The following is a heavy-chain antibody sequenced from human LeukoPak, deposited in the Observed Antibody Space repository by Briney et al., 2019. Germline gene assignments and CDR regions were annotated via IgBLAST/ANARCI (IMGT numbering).Heavy chain of an antibody. Sequence: ASVKVSCKASGYTFNGYYMHWVRQAPGQALEWIGWINPNSGGTNYAQKFQGRVTMTRDTSTSTAYMELSRLRSDDTAVYYCATVYCSGGNCYSKNTFDIWGQGTMVTVSS. CDR1: GYTFNGYY. D-gene: IGHD2-15*01. V-gene: IGHV1-2*02. CDR3: ATVYCSGGNCYSKNTFDI. J-gene: IGHJ3*02. CDR2: INPNSGGT.